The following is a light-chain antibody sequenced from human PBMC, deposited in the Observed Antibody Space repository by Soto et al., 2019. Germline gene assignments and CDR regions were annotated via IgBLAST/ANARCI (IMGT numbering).Light chain of an antibody. CDR3: TSYTSSSAYV. J-gene: IGLJ1*01. V-gene: IGLV2-14*01. CDR2: DVS. CDR1: SSDVGAYNY. Sequence: QSALTQPASVSGSPGQSIAISCTGTSSDVGAYNYVSWYQQHPGKAPNLMIYDVSHRPSGASDRFSGSKSGNTASLTISGLQPEDEADYYCTSYTSSSAYVFGTGTKVTV.